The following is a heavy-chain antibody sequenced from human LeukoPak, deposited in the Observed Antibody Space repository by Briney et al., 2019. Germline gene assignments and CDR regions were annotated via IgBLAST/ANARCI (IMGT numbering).Heavy chain of an antibody. CDR2: IYYSGST. D-gene: IGHD3-9*01. J-gene: IGHJ4*02. V-gene: IGHV4-39*01. CDR1: GVSVSSSIYY. Sequence: SETLSLTCTVSGVSVSSSIYYWGWLRQPPGKGLEWIGSIYYSGSTSYNPSLKSRVTISVGTSKNPFSLKLTSVTAADTAVYYCASRNDILTGYVFDFWGQGTLVTVSS. CDR3: ASRNDILTGYVFDF.